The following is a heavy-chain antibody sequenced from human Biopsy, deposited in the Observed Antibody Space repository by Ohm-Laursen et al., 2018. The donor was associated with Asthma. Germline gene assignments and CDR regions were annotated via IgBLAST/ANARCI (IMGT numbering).Heavy chain of an antibody. Sequence: GTLSLTCTVSGGSMTPTSHYWDWIRQAPGKGLEWIGYISYGGKNSYNPSLKNRVTISRDTSKNQFSLRLNSVTAADTAVYFCARRITIFGVVQKDHGMDAWGQGTTVIVSS. CDR2: ISYGGKN. CDR3: ARRITIFGVVQKDHGMDA. D-gene: IGHD3-3*01. J-gene: IGHJ6*02. CDR1: GGSMTPTSHY. V-gene: IGHV4-39*01.